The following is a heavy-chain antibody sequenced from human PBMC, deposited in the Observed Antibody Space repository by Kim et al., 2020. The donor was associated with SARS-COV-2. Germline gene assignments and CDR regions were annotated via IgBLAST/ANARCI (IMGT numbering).Heavy chain of an antibody. CDR2: IIPIFGTA. D-gene: IGHD3-22*01. J-gene: IGHJ5*02. Sequence: SVKVSCKASGGTFSSYAISWVRQAPGQGLEWMGGIIPIFGTANYAQKFQGRVTITADESTSTAYMELSSLRSEDTAVYYCARGVSEYYYDSSGYYWFDPWGQGTLVTVSS. CDR3: ARGVSEYYYDSSGYYWFDP. CDR1: GGTFSSYA. V-gene: IGHV1-69*13.